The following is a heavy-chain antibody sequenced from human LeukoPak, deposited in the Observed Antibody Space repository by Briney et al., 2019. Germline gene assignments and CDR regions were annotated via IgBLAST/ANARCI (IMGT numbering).Heavy chain of an antibody. J-gene: IGHJ4*02. CDR1: GYTFTDHY. V-gene: IGHV1-2*02. CDR3: ARGIVGAHQLVAY. D-gene: IGHD1-26*01. CDR2: INPNNGGT. Sequence: ASVKVSCKASGYTFTDHYMHWVRQAPGQGLEWMGWINPNNGGTNFAQKFQGRVTMTRDTSISTAYMELSSLTSDGTAVYYCARGIVGAHQLVAYWGQGTLVTVSS.